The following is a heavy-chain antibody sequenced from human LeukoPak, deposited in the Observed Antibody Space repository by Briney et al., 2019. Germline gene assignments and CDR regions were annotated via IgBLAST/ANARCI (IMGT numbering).Heavy chain of an antibody. CDR3: ARDPIDYGMDV. CDR2: ISISGSTK. Sequence: GGSLRLSCAVSGFTFSTYEMNWVRQVPGKGLEWVSYISISGSTKYYADSVKGRFTISRDSAKNSLYLQMNSLRAEDTAVYYCARDPIDYGMDVWGKGTTVTVSS. V-gene: IGHV3-48*03. J-gene: IGHJ6*04. CDR1: GFTFSTYE.